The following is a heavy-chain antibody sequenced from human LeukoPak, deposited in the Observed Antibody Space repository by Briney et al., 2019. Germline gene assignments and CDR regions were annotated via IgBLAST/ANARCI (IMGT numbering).Heavy chain of an antibody. CDR2: ISSSSTSI. CDR3: ARGTKEGYSSSWFDY. J-gene: IGHJ4*02. V-gene: IGHV3-48*02. Sequence: KSGGSLRLSCAASGFTFSTYSINWVRQAPGMGLEWVSYISSSSTSIYYADSVKGRFTISRDNAKNSLYLQMNGLRDEDTAVYYCARGTKEGYSSSWFDYWGQGTLVTVSS. CDR1: GFTFSTYS. D-gene: IGHD2-2*01.